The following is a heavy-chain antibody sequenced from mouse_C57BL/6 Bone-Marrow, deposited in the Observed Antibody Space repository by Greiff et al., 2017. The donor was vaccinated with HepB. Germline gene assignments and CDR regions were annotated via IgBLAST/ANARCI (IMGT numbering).Heavy chain of an antibody. V-gene: IGHV5-6*01. J-gene: IGHJ2*01. CDR2: ISSGGSYI. Sequence: EVQLVESGGGLVKPGGSLKLSCAASGFTFSSYGMSWVRQTPYKMLAWVATISSGGSYIYYPDSVTGRFPISRDNAKNTLYLQMRSQMSEDTAMYYCARHEYYGSSFDYWGRGTTRPDSS. CDR1: GFTFSSYG. CDR3: ARHEYYGSSFDY. D-gene: IGHD1-1*01.